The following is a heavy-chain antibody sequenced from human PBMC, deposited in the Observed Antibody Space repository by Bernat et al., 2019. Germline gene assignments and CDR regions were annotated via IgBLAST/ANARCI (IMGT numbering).Heavy chain of an antibody. CDR1: DFTFRDAW. CDR3: FADPLYSFD. Sequence: LVASGGGLVESGGSLRLFCAASDFTFRDAWMTCVSQAPGKGLEWVGRINSRTESDTTDYSAPVKDSFTISRDNSRKSVYLHMRSLKDEDTDICDCFADPLYSFDWGQGTLVTVSS. D-gene: IGHD2-21*01. CDR2: INSRTESDTT. V-gene: IGHV3-15*07. J-gene: IGHJ4*02.